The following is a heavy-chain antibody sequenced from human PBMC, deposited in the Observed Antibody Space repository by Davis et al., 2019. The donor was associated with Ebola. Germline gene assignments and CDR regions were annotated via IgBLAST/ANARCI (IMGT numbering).Heavy chain of an antibody. CDR2: IDGGDGST. CDR1: GFTISSEA. Sequence: GGSLRLSCAASGFTISSEAMSWGRQAPGKGLEWVSAIDGGDGSTYYADSVKGRFTISRDNSKNTLYLQMNSLRADDTAVYYCAKDRRGYNSAADYWGQGTLVTVSS. D-gene: IGHD5-24*01. V-gene: IGHV3-23*01. CDR3: AKDRRGYNSAADY. J-gene: IGHJ4*02.